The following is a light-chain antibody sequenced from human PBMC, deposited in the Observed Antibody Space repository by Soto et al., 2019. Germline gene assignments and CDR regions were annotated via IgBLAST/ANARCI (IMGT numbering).Light chain of an antibody. V-gene: IGLV2-14*01. J-gene: IGLJ1*01. CDR1: SSDVGGYNY. CDR2: DVS. Sequence: QSVLIQPSSVFGSPAQSITISCTGTSSDVGGYNYVSWYQQHPGKAPKLMIYDVSNRPSGVSNRFSGSKSGNTASLTISGLQAEDEADYYCSSYTSSSTYVFGTVTKVTVL. CDR3: SSYTSSSTYV.